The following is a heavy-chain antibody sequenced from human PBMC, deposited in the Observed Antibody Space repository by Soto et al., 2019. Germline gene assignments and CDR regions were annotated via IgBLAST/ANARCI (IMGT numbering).Heavy chain of an antibody. CDR1: GGSFSGYY. CDR2: INHSGST. CDR3: ARGPFNFGVLRDYYYYYGMDV. D-gene: IGHD3-3*01. J-gene: IGHJ6*02. V-gene: IGHV4-34*01. Sequence: SETLSLTCAVYGGSFSGYYWSWIRRPPGKGLEWIGEINHSGSTNYNPSLKSRVTISVDTSKNQFSLKLSSVTAADTAVYYCARGPFNFGVLRDYYYYYGMDVWGQGTTVTVSS.